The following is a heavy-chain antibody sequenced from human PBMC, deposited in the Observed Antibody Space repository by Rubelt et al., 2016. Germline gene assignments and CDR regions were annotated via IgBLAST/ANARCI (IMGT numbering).Heavy chain of an antibody. CDR1: GGSVSSGSYY. J-gene: IGHJ4*02. D-gene: IGHD6-19*01. V-gene: IGHV4-61*01. Sequence: QVQLQESGPGLVKPSETLSLTCTVSGGSVSSGSYYWSWIRQPPGKGLEWIGYIYYSGSTNYNPSLKSRGTISVDTSKNQFSLKLSSVTAADTAVYYCARALAVAGTRWFDYWGQGTLVTVSS. CDR2: IYYSGST. CDR3: ARALAVAGTRWFDY.